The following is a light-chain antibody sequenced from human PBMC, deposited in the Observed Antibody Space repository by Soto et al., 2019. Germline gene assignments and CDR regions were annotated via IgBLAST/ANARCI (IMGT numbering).Light chain of an antibody. Sequence: QSALTQPASVSGSPGQSITISCTASSSHIGSSNLVSWYQHHSGKAPKLIIYEGNKRPSGVPDRFSGSKSGTSASLAISGLQSEDEADYYCATWDDSLNGWVFGGGTKVTVL. J-gene: IGLJ3*02. CDR3: ATWDDSLNGWV. CDR1: SSHIGSSNL. CDR2: EGN. V-gene: IGLV2-14*02.